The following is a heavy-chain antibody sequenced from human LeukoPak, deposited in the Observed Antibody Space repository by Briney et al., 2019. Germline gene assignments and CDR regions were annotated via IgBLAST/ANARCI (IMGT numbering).Heavy chain of an antibody. J-gene: IGHJ3*01. Sequence: GGSLRLSCVASGLTVNSNYMSWVRQAPGKGLEWVSAITATTRSTSYADSVKGRFTISRDNSKRTLYLQMNSLRAEDTAMYYCAKDPNGDYVGAFDFWGQGTLVTVSS. V-gene: IGHV3-53*01. CDR1: GLTVNSNY. D-gene: IGHD4-23*01. CDR2: ITATTRST. CDR3: AKDPNGDYVGAFDF.